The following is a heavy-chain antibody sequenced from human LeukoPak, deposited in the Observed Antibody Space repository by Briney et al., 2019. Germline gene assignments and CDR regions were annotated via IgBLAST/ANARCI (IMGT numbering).Heavy chain of an antibody. Sequence: ASVKVSCKASGYTFTISGINWVRQAPGQGLEWMGCINVYNGNTNYAQKFQGRITMTRDTSTNTAYMELRSLKSDDTAVYYCARGLVVPAAMGEFDYWGQGTLIAVSS. D-gene: IGHD2-2*01. CDR2: INVYNGNT. V-gene: IGHV1-18*01. CDR3: ARGLVVPAAMGEFDY. CDR1: GYTFTISG. J-gene: IGHJ4*02.